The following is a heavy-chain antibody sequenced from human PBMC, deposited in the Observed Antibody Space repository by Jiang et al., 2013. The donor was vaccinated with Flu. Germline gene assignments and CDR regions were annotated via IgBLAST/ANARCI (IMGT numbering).Heavy chain of an antibody. J-gene: IGHJ4*02. D-gene: IGHD4-11*01. Sequence: VQLLESGGGLVQPGGSLRLSCAASGFNFGRNAMSWVRQAPGRGLEWVATIGYNGRSTYYADSVKGRFTISRGNSKNSLFLQMSSLRSDDTAIYYCADPPVTTIWGQGTLVVVSS. CDR1: GFNFGRNA. CDR2: IGYNGRST. V-gene: IGHV3-23*01. CDR3: ADPPVTTI.